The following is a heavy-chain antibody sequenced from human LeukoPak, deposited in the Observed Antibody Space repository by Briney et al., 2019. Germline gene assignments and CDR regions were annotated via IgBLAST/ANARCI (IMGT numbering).Heavy chain of an antibody. CDR2: IDPTDSYT. J-gene: IGHJ3*02. V-gene: IGHV5-10-1*01. CDR1: GYTFTTYW. CDR3: ARQELATDTVPFDI. Sequence: GESLKISCKGSGYTFTTYWISWVRQMPGRGLEWMGRIDPTDSYTNYSPSLQGHVTISTDKSLSTAYLQWSSLKASDTAIYYCARQELATDTVPFDIWGQGTMVTVSS. D-gene: IGHD1-7*01.